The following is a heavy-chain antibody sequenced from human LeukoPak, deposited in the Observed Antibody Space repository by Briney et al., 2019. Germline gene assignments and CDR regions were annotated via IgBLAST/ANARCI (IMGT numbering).Heavy chain of an antibody. V-gene: IGHV3-74*01. D-gene: IGHD1-26*01. CDR1: GFTFSSYW. CDR2: ISSEGDTT. J-gene: IGHJ4*02. Sequence: PGGSLRLSCAASGFTFSSYWMHRVRQAPGKGLVWVSRISSEGDTTSYADSVKGRFTVSRDNAKNTLYLQMNSLRAEDTAVYYCAKAPIPWEPFDYWGQGTLVTVSS. CDR3: AKAPIPWEPFDY.